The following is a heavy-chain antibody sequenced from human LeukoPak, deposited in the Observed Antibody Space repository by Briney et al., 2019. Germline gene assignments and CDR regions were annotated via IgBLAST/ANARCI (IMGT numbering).Heavy chain of an antibody. V-gene: IGHV4-59*01. D-gene: IGHD4-17*01. Sequence: SETLSLTCSVSGDSIATYYWSWIRQPPGKGLEFIGYISYSGSTNYNPSLKSRVTISVDTSKNQFSLGLSSVTAADTAVYYCARGPTRYYFDCWGQGTLVTVSS. CDR1: GDSIATYY. CDR3: ARGPTRYYFDC. J-gene: IGHJ4*02. CDR2: ISYSGST.